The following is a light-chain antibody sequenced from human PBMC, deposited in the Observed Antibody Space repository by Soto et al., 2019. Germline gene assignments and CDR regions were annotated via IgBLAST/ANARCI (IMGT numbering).Light chain of an antibody. CDR2: WAS. CDR1: QNILYSANNKNY. J-gene: IGKJ1*01. V-gene: IGKV4-1*01. Sequence: DIVMTQSPDSLAVSLGETATITCKSSQNILYSANNKNYLAWFQQKPGQPPKLLIYWASTRESGVPDRFSGSGSGTDFTLTISNLQAEDVAVYYCQQYYSSPTWTFGQGTKVDIK. CDR3: QQYYSSPTWT.